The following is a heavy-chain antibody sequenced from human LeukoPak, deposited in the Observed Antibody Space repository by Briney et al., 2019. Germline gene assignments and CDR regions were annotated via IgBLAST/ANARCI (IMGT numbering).Heavy chain of an antibody. CDR1: GFTFSDSV. D-gene: IGHD3-3*01. V-gene: IGHV3-73*01. CDR2: IRSKTKSAET. CDR3: TSPAHDFDIWSGHYSL. Sequence: GGSLKLSCTVSGFTFSDSVIHWVRHAAGKGLEWVGRIRSKTKSAETGYAASVKGRFTISRDDSKDTAYLQMNSLKPEDTGVYYCTSPAHDFDIWSGHYSLWGHGTQVTVSS. J-gene: IGHJ4*01.